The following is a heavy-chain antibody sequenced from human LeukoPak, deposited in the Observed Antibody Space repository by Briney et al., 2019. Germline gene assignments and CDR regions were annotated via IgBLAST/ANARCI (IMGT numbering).Heavy chain of an antibody. CDR1: GFTFSTFS. CDR3: ARHLYRAFDY. D-gene: IGHD1-26*01. V-gene: IGHV3-48*02. J-gene: IGHJ4*02. Sequence: PGGSLRLSCAASGFTFSTFSMNWVRQAPGKGLEWVSYISSSSSSIYYADSVKGRFTISRDSAKNSLYLQMNGLRDEDTAVYYCARHLYRAFDYWGQGTLVTVPS. CDR2: ISSSSSSI.